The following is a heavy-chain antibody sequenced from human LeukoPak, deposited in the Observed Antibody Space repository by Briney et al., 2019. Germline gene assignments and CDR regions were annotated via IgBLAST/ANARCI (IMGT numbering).Heavy chain of an antibody. V-gene: IGHV4-34*01. J-gene: IGHJ4*02. CDR2: INHSGST. Sequence: SETLSLTCAVYGGSFSGYYWGWIRQPPGKGLEWIGGINHSGSTNYNPSLKSRVTISVDTSKNQFSLKLSSVTAADTAVYYCARGAARWLLGYWGQGTLVTVSS. D-gene: IGHD5-24*01. CDR3: ARGAARWLLGY. CDR1: GGSFSGYY.